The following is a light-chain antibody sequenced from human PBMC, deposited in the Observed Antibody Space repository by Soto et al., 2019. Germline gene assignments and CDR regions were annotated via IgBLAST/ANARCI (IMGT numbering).Light chain of an antibody. CDR1: QSISRS. Sequence: DIQMTQSPSTLSASVGDRVTITCRASQSISRSLAWYQQNPGKAPKLLIFDASSLESGVPSRFSGSGSGTEFTLTISSLQLDDFATYYCQHYNDFLLIFGPGTTVDIK. CDR2: DAS. J-gene: IGKJ3*01. CDR3: QHYNDFLLI. V-gene: IGKV1-5*01.